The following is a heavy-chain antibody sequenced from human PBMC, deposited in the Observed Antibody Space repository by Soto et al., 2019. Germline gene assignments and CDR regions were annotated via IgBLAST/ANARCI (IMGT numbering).Heavy chain of an antibody. CDR1: GYTFTSYA. Sequence: QVQLVQSGGEAKKPGASVMGSCKASGYTFTSYAMHWVRQAPGQRLEWMGWINAGNGNSKYSQKFQGTVTITRDTSASTAYMELSSLRSEDTAVYYCARSIVVVTALDYWGQGTLVTVSS. D-gene: IGHD2-21*02. CDR2: INAGNGNS. CDR3: ARSIVVVTALDY. V-gene: IGHV1-3*01. J-gene: IGHJ4*02.